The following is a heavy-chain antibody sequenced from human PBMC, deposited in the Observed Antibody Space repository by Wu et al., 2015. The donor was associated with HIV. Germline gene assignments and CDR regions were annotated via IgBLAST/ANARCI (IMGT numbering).Heavy chain of an antibody. CDR2: ISAYNGNT. J-gene: IGHJ5*02. D-gene: IGHD6-13*01. CDR3: ACMKSSSWLKHWFDP. Sequence: QLQLVQSGVEVKKPGASVKVSCKASGYTFTSYGISWVRQAPGQGLEWMGWISAYNGNTNYAQKLQGRVTMTTDTSTSTAYMELRSLRSDDTAVYYCACMKSSSWLKHWFDPWGQGTLVTVSS. V-gene: IGHV1-18*01. CDR1: GYTFTSYG.